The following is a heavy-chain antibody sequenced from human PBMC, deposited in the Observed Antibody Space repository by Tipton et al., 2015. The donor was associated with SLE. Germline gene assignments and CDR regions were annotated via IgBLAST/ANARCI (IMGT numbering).Heavy chain of an antibody. CDR1: GFTFSSYG. D-gene: IGHD3-3*01. CDR2: IRYDGSNK. J-gene: IGHJ6*02. Sequence: SLRLSCAASGFTFSSYGMHWVRQAPGKGLEWVAFIRYDGSNKYYADSVKGRFTISRDNAKNTLSLQMDSLRAEDTAQYYCAKDREHFDFWSGWGVLDVWGQGATVIVSS. V-gene: IGHV3-30*02. CDR3: AKDREHFDFWSGWGVLDV.